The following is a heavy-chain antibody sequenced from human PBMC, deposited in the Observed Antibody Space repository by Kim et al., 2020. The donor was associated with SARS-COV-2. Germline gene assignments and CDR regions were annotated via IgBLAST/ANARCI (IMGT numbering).Heavy chain of an antibody. Sequence: PVKGPFTISRDNSKNTLYLQMSRLRAEEAAVYYCARASGYAAFDVFDIWGQGTMVTVSS. D-gene: IGHD5-12*01. CDR3: ARASGYAAFDVFDI. V-gene: IGHV3-30*15. J-gene: IGHJ3*02.